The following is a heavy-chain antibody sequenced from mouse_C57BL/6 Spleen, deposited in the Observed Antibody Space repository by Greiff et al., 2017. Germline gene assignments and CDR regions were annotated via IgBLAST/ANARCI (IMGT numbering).Heavy chain of an antibody. CDR3: ARATTVVAGPYAMDY. D-gene: IGHD1-1*01. Sequence: QVQLQQPGAELVMPGASVKLSCKASGYTFTSYWMHWVKQRPGQGLEWIGEIDPSDSYTNYNQKFKGKSTLTVDKSASTAYMQLSSLTSEDSAVYYCARATTVVAGPYAMDYWGQGTSVTVSS. V-gene: IGHV1-69*01. J-gene: IGHJ4*01. CDR1: GYTFTSYW. CDR2: IDPSDSYT.